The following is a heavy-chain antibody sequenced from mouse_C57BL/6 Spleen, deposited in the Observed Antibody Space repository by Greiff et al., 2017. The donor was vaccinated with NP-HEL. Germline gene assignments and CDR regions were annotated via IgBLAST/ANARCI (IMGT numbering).Heavy chain of an antibody. CDR3: ARRGDYDAAWFAY. V-gene: IGHV1-61*01. J-gene: IGHJ3*01. CDR1: GYTFTSYW. D-gene: IGHD2-4*01. CDR2: IYPSDSET. Sequence: QVQLQQPGAELVRPGSSVKLSCKASGYTFTSYWMDWVKQRPGQGLEWIGNIYPSDSETHYNQKFKDKATLTVDKSSSTAYMQLSSLTSEDSAVYYCARRGDYDAAWFAYWGQGTLVTVSA.